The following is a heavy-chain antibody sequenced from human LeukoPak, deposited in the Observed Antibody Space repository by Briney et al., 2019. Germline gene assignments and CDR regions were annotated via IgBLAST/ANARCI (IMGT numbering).Heavy chain of an antibody. J-gene: IGHJ4*02. CDR3: AKEVKVVNLHLNS. D-gene: IGHD4-23*01. CDR1: GFTVSSNY. CDR2: ISETGVGT. V-gene: IGHV3-23*01. Sequence: GGSLRLSCAASGFTVSSNYMSWVRQVPGKGLEWVSAISETGVGTYYAGSVRGRFSISRDNSKNTLYLQMNSLRADDTAVYYCAKEVKVVNLHLNSWGQGTLVTVSS.